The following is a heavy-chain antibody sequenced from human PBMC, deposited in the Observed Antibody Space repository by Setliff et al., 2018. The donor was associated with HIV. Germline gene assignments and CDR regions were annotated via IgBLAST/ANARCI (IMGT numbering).Heavy chain of an antibody. CDR2: IFYSGSA. V-gene: IGHV4-39*02. CDR3: AREDSSYHYFDS. D-gene: IGHD3-22*01. J-gene: IGHJ4*02. CDR1: GDSITNSMHY. Sequence: SETLSLTCTVSGDSITNSMHYWSWIRQPPGKGLEFIGGIFYSGSANYNPSLTSPVTISVDTSKNQFSLKLRSVTAADTAVYWCAREDSSYHYFDSWGQGMLVTVSS.